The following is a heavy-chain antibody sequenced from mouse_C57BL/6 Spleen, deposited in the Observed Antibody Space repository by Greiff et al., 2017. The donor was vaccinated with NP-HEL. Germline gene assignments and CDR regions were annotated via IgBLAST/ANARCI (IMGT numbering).Heavy chain of an antibody. CDR1: GYSFTGYY. CDR2: INPSTGGT. Sequence: VQLQQSGPELVKPGASVEISCKASGYSFTGYYMNWVKQSPEKSLEWIGEINPSTGGTTYNQKFKAKATLTVDKSSSTAYMQLKSLTSEDSAVYYCARLASTMVTTGLAYWGQGTLVTVSA. D-gene: IGHD2-2*01. CDR3: ARLASTMVTTGLAY. J-gene: IGHJ3*01. V-gene: IGHV1-42*01.